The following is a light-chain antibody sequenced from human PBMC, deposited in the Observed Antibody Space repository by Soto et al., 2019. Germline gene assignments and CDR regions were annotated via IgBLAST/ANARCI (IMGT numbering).Light chain of an antibody. CDR1: SSDLNDYNY. CDR2: GVS. J-gene: IGLJ2*01. V-gene: IGLV2-14*01. CDR3: SSYTSTSTLG. Sequence: QSALTQPASVSGSPGQSITISCTGTSSDLNDYNYVSWYQQHPGKAPKLIIYGVSNRPSGVSNRFSGSKSGNTASLTISGLQTEDEADYYCSSYTSTSTLGFGGGTKLTVL.